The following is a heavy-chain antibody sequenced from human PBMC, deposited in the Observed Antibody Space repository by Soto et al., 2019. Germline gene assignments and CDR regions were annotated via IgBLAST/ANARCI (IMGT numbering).Heavy chain of an antibody. CDR3: ARGPASGSYYLLHY. Sequence: ASVKVSCKASGDTFTTYDINWVRQATGHGLEWMGWINPNSGNIGYAQRFQGRVTMTRDTAIRTAYMEVSSLRSDDTAVYYCARGPASGSYYLLHYWGPGTLVTVST. V-gene: IGHV1-8*01. CDR2: INPNSGNI. D-gene: IGHD3-10*01. CDR1: GDTFTTYD. J-gene: IGHJ4*02.